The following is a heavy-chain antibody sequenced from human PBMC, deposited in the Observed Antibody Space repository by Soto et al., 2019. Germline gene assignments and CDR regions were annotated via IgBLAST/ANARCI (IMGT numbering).Heavy chain of an antibody. Sequence: EVQLVESGGGLVQPGGSLRLSCAASGFTFSSYWMHWVHQAPGKGLVWVSRIDTEGSSTNYADSVKGRFTISRDNAKNTLYLQMNSLRAEDTAVYYCTRDRPHSGYWGQGTLVTVSS. CDR2: IDTEGSST. CDR1: GFTFSSYW. CDR3: TRDRPHSGY. V-gene: IGHV3-74*01. J-gene: IGHJ4*02. D-gene: IGHD6-13*01.